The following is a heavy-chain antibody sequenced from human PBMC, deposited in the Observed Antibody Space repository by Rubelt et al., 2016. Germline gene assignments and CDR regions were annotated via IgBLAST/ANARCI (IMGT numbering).Heavy chain of an antibody. D-gene: IGHD6-13*01. CDR2: SNPNSADP. Sequence: QVQLVPSGAEVKKPGASVKVSCKASGYTFTGYSLHWVRQAPGQGLAWMGWSNPNSADPNSAHSFHGRVTMTGNTDNSTAYRELSSLRSEDTAVYCCARGFSHSSSPWGQGTLVTVSS. CDR1: GYTFTGYS. CDR3: ARGFSHSSSP. J-gene: IGHJ5*02. V-gene: IGHV1-2*02.